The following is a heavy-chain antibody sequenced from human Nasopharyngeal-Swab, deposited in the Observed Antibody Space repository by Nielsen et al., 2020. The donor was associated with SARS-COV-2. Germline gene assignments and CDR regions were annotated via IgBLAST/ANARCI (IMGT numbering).Heavy chain of an antibody. CDR3: ATGHLPLAYYDSSAHGWY. CDR1: GYTITELS. V-gene: IGHV1-24*01. CDR2: FDPEDGET. Sequence: ASVKVSCKVSGYTITELSMHWVRQAPGKGLEWMGGFDPEDGETIYAQKFQGRVTMTEDTSTDKAYMELSSLRSEDTAVYYCATGHLPLAYYDSSAHGWYWCQGTLVTVSS. D-gene: IGHD3-22*01. J-gene: IGHJ4*02.